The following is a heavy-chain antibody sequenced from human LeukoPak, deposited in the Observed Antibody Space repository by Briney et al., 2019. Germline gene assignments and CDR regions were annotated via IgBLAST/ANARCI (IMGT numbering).Heavy chain of an antibody. J-gene: IGHJ4*02. D-gene: IGHD2-2*01. CDR3: ARRGVVPAARRQFDY. V-gene: IGHV4-34*01. CDR1: GGSFSGYS. Sequence: SETLSLTCAVYGGSFSGYSWSWIRQPPGKGLEWIGEINHSGSTNYNPSLKSRVTMSVDTSKNQFSLKLNSVTAADTAVYYCARRGVVPAARRQFDYWGQGTLVTVSS. CDR2: INHSGST.